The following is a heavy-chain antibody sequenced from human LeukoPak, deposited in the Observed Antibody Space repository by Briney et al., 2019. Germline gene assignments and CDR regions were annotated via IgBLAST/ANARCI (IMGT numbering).Heavy chain of an antibody. CDR3: ANNIVGPTRGDAFDI. J-gene: IGHJ3*02. D-gene: IGHD1-26*01. V-gene: IGHV3-53*01. Sequence: GGSLRLSCAVSGFTFSSNYMSSVRQAPGKGLEWVSVIYSGGSTYYADSVKGRFTISRDNSKNTLYLQMNSLRAEDTAVYYCANNIVGPTRGDAFDIWGQGTMVTVSS. CDR2: IYSGGST. CDR1: GFTFSSNY.